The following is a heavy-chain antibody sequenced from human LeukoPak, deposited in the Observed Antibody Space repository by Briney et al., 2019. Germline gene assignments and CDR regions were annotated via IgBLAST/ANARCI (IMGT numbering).Heavy chain of an antibody. Sequence: SVKVSCKASGGTFSSYAISWVRQAPGQGLEWMGGIIPIFGTANYAQKFQGRVTITTDESTSTAYMELSSLRSEDTAVYYCARESYDFWSEKRPYYYYYMDVWGKGTTVAVSS. D-gene: IGHD3-3*01. V-gene: IGHV1-69*05. CDR2: IIPIFGTA. CDR3: ARESYDFWSEKRPYYYYYMDV. J-gene: IGHJ6*03. CDR1: GGTFSSYA.